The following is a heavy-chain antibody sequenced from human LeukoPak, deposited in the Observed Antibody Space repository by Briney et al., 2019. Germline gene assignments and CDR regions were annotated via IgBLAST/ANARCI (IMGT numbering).Heavy chain of an antibody. Sequence: GGSLRLSCAASGFTFSSYSMNWVRQAPGKGLEWVSSISSSSYIYYADSVKGRFTISRDNAKNSLYLQMNSLRAEDTAVYYCARDQYSSSPRNNDAFDIWGQGTMVTVSS. CDR2: ISSSSYI. D-gene: IGHD6-6*01. CDR3: ARDQYSSSPRNNDAFDI. CDR1: GFTFSSYS. J-gene: IGHJ3*02. V-gene: IGHV3-21*01.